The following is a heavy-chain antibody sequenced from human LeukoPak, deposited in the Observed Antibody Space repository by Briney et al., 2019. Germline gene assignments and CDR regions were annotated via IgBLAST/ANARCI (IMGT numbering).Heavy chain of an antibody. CDR2: INYSGST. CDR1: GGSLSSSSYY. CDR3: GRRRPAAGKAGFDY. Sequence: SETLSLTCTVSGGSLSSSSYYWGWIRQPPGKGLEWFGSINYSGSTYYNPSRKSRVTISVDTSKNQSSLKLRSVTAADTAVYYDGRRRPAAGKAGFDYGGQGTRVSVS. J-gene: IGHJ4*02. V-gene: IGHV4-39*01. D-gene: IGHD6-13*01.